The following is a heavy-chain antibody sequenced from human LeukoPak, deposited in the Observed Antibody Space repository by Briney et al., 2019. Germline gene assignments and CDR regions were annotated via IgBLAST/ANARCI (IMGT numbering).Heavy chain of an antibody. J-gene: IGHJ4*02. V-gene: IGHV4-34*01. CDR3: ARASLVGYLDY. Sequence: PSETLSLTCAVYGGSFSGYYWSWIRQPPGKGLEWIGEINHSGSTNYNPSLKSRVTISVDTSKNQFSLKLSSVTAADTAVYYCARASLVGYLDYWGQGTLVTVSS. CDR1: GGSFSGYY. CDR2: INHSGST. D-gene: IGHD2-15*01.